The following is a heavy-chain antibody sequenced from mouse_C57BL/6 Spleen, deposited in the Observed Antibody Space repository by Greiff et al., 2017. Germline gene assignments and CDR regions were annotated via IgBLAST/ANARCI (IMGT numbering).Heavy chain of an antibody. Sequence: EVQGVESGEGLVKPGGSLKLSCAASGFTFSSYAMSWVRQTPEKRLEWVAYISSGGDYIYYADTVMGRFTISRDDARNTLYLQMSRLKSEDTAMXYCTRAQLTGSYFDYWGQGTTLTVSS. CDR1: GFTFSSYA. CDR2: ISSGGDYI. V-gene: IGHV5-9-1*02. D-gene: IGHD4-1*01. J-gene: IGHJ2*01. CDR3: TRAQLTGSYFDY.